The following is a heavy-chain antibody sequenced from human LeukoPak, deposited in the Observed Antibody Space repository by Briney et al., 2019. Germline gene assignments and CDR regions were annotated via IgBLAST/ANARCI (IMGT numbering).Heavy chain of an antibody. D-gene: IGHD1-26*01. CDR2: INRDGSST. Sequence: PGGSLRLSCAASGFTFSTYWMHWVRQVPGKGLVWVSCINRDGSSTTYADSVKGRFTISRDNSKDTLSLQINSLRTEDTAVYYCVGDSVGIRYWGQGTLVTVSS. V-gene: IGHV3-74*01. J-gene: IGHJ4*02. CDR1: GFTFSTYW. CDR3: VGDSVGIRY.